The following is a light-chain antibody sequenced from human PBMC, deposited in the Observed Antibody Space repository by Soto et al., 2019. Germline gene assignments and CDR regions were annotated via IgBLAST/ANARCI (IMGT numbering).Light chain of an antibody. V-gene: IGKV1-39*01. CDR3: QQIHSTPLT. CDR2: AAS. Sequence: DLQLTQSPSSLSASVGDRVTITCRASPSISRYLNWYQQKPGQAPKILIYAASSLQSGVPPRFSGGGAASAFSLTICSRQPEDFAIFYGQQIHSTPLTFGGGTGVDIK. J-gene: IGKJ4*02. CDR1: PSISRY.